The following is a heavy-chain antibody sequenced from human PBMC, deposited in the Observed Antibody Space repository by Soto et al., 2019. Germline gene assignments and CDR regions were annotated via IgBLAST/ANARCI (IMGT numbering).Heavy chain of an antibody. V-gene: IGHV1-69*13. CDR3: ATYSVSSSRWFDP. CDR2: IIPIFGTA. Sequence: SVKVSCKASGGTFSSYAISWVRQAPGQGLEWMGGIIPIFGTANYAQKFQGRVTITADESTSTAYMELSSLRSEDTAVYYCATYSVSSSRWFDPWGQGTLVTVSS. D-gene: IGHD6-6*01. J-gene: IGHJ5*02. CDR1: GGTFSSYA.